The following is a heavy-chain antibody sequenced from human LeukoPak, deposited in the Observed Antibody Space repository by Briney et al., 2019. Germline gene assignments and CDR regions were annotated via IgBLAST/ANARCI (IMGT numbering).Heavy chain of an antibody. V-gene: IGHV1-2*02. CDR1: GYTFTGYY. CDR3: AREYYYDSSPGRFDP. CDR2: INPNSGGT. Sequence: ASVKVSCKASGYTFTGYYMHWVRQAPGQGLEWMGWINPNSGGTNYAQKFQGRVTMTRDTSISTAYMELSRLRSDDTAVYYCAREYYYDSSPGRFDPWGQGTLVTVS. J-gene: IGHJ5*02. D-gene: IGHD3-22*01.